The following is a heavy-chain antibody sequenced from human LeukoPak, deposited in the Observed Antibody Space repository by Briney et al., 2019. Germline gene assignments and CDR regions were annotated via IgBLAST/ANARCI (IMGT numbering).Heavy chain of an antibody. D-gene: IGHD4-17*01. CDR1: GGTFSSYA. CDR2: IIPIFGTP. J-gene: IGHJ4*02. CDR3: ARHSTPPTTVTPFDY. Sequence: GASVKVSCKASGGTFSSYAISWVRQAPGQGLEWMGGIIPIFGTPNYAQKFQGRVTITADESTSTAYMEVSSLRSEDTAMYYCARHSTPPTTVTPFDYWGQGTLVTVSS. V-gene: IGHV1-69*13.